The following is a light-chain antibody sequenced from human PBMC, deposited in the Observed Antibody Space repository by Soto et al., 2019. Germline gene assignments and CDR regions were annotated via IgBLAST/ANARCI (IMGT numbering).Light chain of an antibody. CDR1: QSLLHSNGYNY. V-gene: IGKV2-28*01. Sequence: DIVMTQSPLSLPVTPGEPASISCRSSQSLLHSNGYNYLDWYLQKPGQSPQLLIYLGSNRASGVTDRFSGSGSGTDFTLKISRVEAEDVGVYYCMQALQTPLTFGQGTKVEIK. J-gene: IGKJ1*01. CDR2: LGS. CDR3: MQALQTPLT.